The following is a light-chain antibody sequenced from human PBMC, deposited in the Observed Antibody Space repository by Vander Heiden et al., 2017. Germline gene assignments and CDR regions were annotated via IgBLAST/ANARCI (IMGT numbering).Light chain of an antibody. J-gene: IGKJ1*01. CDR3: QQYENSQRT. V-gene: IGKV3-20*01. CDR2: GVA. CDR1: QSVSSSS. Sequence: SQSVSSSSLAWYQQKPGQGPRLLIYGVASRETGIPARFSGRGSWTDFTLTIIRLEPEDFAVYYCQQYENSQRTFGQGTRVEIK.